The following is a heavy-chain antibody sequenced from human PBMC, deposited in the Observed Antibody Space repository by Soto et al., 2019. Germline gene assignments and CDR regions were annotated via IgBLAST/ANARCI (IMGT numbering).Heavy chain of an antibody. J-gene: IGHJ4*02. D-gene: IGHD4-17*01. Sequence: ASVKVSCKASGYSFTTSGITWVRQAPGQGLEWMGWISTYNGNTNYAQKLQDRVTLTTDTSTSTAYMELRSLRSDDTAIYYCARRLYGDYDYWGQGTLVTVSS. V-gene: IGHV1-18*01. CDR1: GYSFTTSG. CDR2: ISTYNGNT. CDR3: ARRLYGDYDY.